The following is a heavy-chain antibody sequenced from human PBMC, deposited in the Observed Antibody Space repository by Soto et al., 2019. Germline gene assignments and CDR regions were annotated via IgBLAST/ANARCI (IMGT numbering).Heavy chain of an antibody. J-gene: IGHJ4*02. D-gene: IGHD4-17*01. Sequence: ASVKVSCKASGYSFTTSGITWVRQAPGQGLEWMGWISTYNGNTNYAQKLQDRVTLTTDTSTSTAYMELRSLRSDDTAIYYCARRLYGDYDYWGQGTLVTVSS. V-gene: IGHV1-18*01. CDR1: GYSFTTSG. CDR2: ISTYNGNT. CDR3: ARRLYGDYDY.